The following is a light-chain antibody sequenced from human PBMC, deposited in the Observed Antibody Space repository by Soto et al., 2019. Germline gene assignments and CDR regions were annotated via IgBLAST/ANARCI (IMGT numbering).Light chain of an antibody. CDR1: KLGAKY. J-gene: IGLJ2*01. V-gene: IGLV3-1*01. Sequence: SYELTQPPSLSVSPGQTASITCSGDKLGAKYACWYQQQPGQSPVLVIYQDSKRPSGIPERFSGSNSGNTATLTISGTQAMDEADYYCQAWDSSTAVVFGGGTKLTVL. CDR2: QDS. CDR3: QAWDSSTAVV.